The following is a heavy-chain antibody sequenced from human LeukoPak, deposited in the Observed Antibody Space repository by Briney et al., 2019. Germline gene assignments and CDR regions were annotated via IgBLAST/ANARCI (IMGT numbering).Heavy chain of an antibody. D-gene: IGHD2-2*01. J-gene: IGHJ6*02. V-gene: IGHV5-51*01. CDR2: IYPGDSDT. CDR1: GYSFTSYW. Sequence: GESLQISCKGSGYSFTSYWIGWVRQLPGKGLEWMGIIYPGDSDTRYSPSFQGQVTISADKSISTAYLQWSSLKASDTAMYYCARHAGYCSSTSCYVVDYYGMDVWGQGTTVTVSS. CDR3: ARHAGYCSSTSCYVVDYYGMDV.